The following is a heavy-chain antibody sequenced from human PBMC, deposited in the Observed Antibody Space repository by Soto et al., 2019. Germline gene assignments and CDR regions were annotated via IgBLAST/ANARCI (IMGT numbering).Heavy chain of an antibody. Sequence: GSLRLSCAASRFIVGSSYVSWVRQAPGKWLEWVSVIYTGDTPYYADSVKGRFTISRDNSKNTLYLQMNSLRVEDTAVYYCTRDLMDVVPPADDLFDPWGQGILVTVSS. D-gene: IGHD2-2*01. V-gene: IGHV3-53*01. CDR3: TRDLMDVVPPADDLFDP. CDR2: IYTGDTP. CDR1: RFIVGSSY. J-gene: IGHJ5*02.